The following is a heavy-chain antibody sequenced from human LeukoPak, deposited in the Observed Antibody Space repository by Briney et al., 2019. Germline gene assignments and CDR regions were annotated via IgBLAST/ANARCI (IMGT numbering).Heavy chain of an antibody. CDR3: AHGTVYQLDY. CDR1: GFSFSGDG. V-gene: IGHV3-23*01. CDR2: ILGGAGST. J-gene: IGHJ4*02. D-gene: IGHD2-2*01. Sequence: PGGTLRLSCVASGFSFSGDGMSWVRQAPGRGLEWVSGILGGAGSTYYADSVKGRFTISRDNSKNTLYLQMNSLRAEDTAVYYCAHGTVYQLDYWGQGTLVTVSS.